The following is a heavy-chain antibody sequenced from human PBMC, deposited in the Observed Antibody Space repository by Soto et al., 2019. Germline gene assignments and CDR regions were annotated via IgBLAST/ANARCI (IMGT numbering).Heavy chain of an antibody. D-gene: IGHD4-17*01. Sequence: GASLKVSCKASGYTFTSYAMHWVRQAPGQRLEWMGWINAGNGNTKYSQKFQGRVTITRDTSASTAYMELSSLRSEDTAVYYCARVAVRDYGDYVLDYWGQGTLVTVSS. CDR2: INAGNGNT. CDR1: GYTFTSYA. CDR3: ARVAVRDYGDYVLDY. J-gene: IGHJ4*02. V-gene: IGHV1-3*01.